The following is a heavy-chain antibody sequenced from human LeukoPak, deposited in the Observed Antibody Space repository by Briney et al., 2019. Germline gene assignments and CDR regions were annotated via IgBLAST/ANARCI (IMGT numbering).Heavy chain of an antibody. J-gene: IGHJ3*02. D-gene: IGHD6-19*01. CDR2: INPNSGGT. CDR1: GYTFTGYY. V-gene: IGHV1-2*02. CDR3: ARDRQQWLNDAFDI. Sequence: ASVKVSCKASGYTFTGYYIHWVRQAPGQGLEWMGWINPNSGGTNYAQKFQGRVTMTRDTSISTAYMELSRLRSDDTAVYYCARDRQQWLNDAFDIWGQGTMVTVSS.